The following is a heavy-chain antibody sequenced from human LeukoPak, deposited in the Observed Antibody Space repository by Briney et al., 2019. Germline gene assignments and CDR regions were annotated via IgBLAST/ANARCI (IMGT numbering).Heavy chain of an antibody. CDR2: IYYSGNT. V-gene: IGHV4-39*01. Sequence: ASETLSLTCTVSGGSISSSSFYWGWIRQPPGKGLEWIGSIYYSGNTYYNPSLKSRVSISVDTSKNQFSLKLSSVTAADTAVYYCARHPGRLFDYWGQGTLVTVSS. J-gene: IGHJ4*02. CDR3: ARHPGRLFDY. CDR1: GGSISSSSFY.